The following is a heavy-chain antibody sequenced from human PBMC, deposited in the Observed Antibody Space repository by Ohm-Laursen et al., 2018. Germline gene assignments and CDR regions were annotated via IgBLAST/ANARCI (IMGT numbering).Heavy chain of an antibody. V-gene: IGHV3-23*01. J-gene: IGHJ4*02. CDR3: AKDLPTSTLRRPREPFDY. D-gene: IGHD1-14*01. Sequence: SLRLSCSASGFTFSSYAMSWVRQAPGKGLEWVSAISSSGGSTYYADSVKGRFTISRDNSKNTLYLQMNGLRAEDTAVYYCAKDLPTSTLRRPREPFDYWGQGTLVIVSS. CDR2: ISSSGGST. CDR1: GFTFSSYA.